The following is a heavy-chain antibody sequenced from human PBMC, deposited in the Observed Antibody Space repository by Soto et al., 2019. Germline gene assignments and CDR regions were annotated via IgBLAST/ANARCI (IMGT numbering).Heavy chain of an antibody. Sequence: QVQLVQSGAEVKEPGASVRVSCKASGYTFINFDISWVRQAAGQGLEWLGWMNPGSGKTGYASKFQGRVAMTRDVYTGTSHLELSSLTSDDTAIYYCARMASAGTLNWFDPWGQGTLVTVSS. CDR2: MNPGSGKT. J-gene: IGHJ5*02. CDR1: GYTFINFD. CDR3: ARMASAGTLNWFDP. V-gene: IGHV1-8*02. D-gene: IGHD6-13*01.